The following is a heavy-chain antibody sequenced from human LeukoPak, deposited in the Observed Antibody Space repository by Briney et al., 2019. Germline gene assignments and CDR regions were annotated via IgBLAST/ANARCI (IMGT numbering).Heavy chain of an antibody. CDR3: ARVVSSWYFDY. CDR1: GYTFSDYG. J-gene: IGHJ4*02. V-gene: IGHV3-30*03. Sequence: GGSLRLSCTASGYTFSDYGMHWVRQAPGKGLELLSVISYSGVVKFYADSVKGRFTISRDNSNNTLYLQMNSLRAEDTAVYYCARVVSSWYFDYWGQGTLVTVSS. D-gene: IGHD6-13*01. CDR2: ISYSGVVK.